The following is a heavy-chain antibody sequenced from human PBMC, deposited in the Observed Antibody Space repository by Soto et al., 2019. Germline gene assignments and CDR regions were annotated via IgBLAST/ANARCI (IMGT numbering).Heavy chain of an antibody. CDR2: IYWDDDK. CDR3: AHSQRGPRDF. V-gene: IGHV2-5*02. CDR1: GFSLSTTGVA. D-gene: IGHD5-12*01. Sequence: QITLKESGPTLGRPTQTLTLTCTFYGFSLSTTGVAVAWIRQPPGEALEWLALIYWDDDKRYNSSLKSRLTITKDTSRDQVVLAMTNMDPMDTATYFCAHSQRGPRDFWGPGILVTVSS. J-gene: IGHJ4*02.